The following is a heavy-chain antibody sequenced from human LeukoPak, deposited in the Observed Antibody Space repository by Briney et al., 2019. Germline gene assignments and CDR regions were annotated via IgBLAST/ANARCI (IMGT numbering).Heavy chain of an antibody. V-gene: IGHV4-59*12. CDR2: IYYSGST. D-gene: IGHD6-13*01. CDR1: GGSISSYY. Sequence: SETLSLTCTVSGGSISSYYWSWIRQPPGKGLEWIGYIYYSGSTNYNPSLNSRVTISVDTSKSQFSLKLNSVTAADTAVYYCARSGGYSSPLGYWGQGTLVTVSS. J-gene: IGHJ4*02. CDR3: ARSGGYSSPLGY.